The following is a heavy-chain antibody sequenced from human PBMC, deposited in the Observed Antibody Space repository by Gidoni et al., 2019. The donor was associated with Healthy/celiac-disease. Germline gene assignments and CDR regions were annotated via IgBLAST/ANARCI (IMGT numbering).Heavy chain of an antibody. CDR1: GGTFSSYP. V-gene: IGHV1-69*01. CDR3: ASWNLSLVVTIDDYYYYGMDV. CDR2: IIPIFGTA. Sequence: QVPLVQSGAEVKNPGSSVKVSCKASGGTFSSYPISWVRQAPGQGLEWMGGIIPIFGTANYAQKFQGRVTITADESTSTAYMELGSLRSEDTAVYYCASWNLSLVVTIDDYYYYGMDVWCQGTTVTVSS. D-gene: IGHD5-12*01. J-gene: IGHJ6*02.